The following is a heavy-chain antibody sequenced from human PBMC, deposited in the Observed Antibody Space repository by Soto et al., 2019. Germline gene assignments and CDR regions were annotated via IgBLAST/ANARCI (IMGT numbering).Heavy chain of an antibody. CDR1: GFTFSNAW. CDR3: TTDQVLRYFDYYYGMDV. J-gene: IGHJ6*02. V-gene: IGHV3-15*07. CDR2: IKSKTDGGTT. D-gene: IGHD3-9*01. Sequence: GESLRLSCAASGFTFSNAWMNWVRQAPGKGLEWVGRIKSKTDGGTTDYAAPVKGRFTISRDDSKNTLYLQMNSLKTEDTAVYYCTTDQVLRYFDYYYGMDVWGQGTTVTVSS.